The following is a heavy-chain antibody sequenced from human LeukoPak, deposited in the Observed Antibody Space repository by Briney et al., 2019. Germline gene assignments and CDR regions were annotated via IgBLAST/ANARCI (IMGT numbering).Heavy chain of an antibody. CDR1: GFIFSSYW. Sequence: TGGSLRLSCAASGFIFSSYWMHWVRHAPGKGLAWVSRINSDGSSTRYADSVKGRFTISRDNAKHTVYLQMNSLRAEDTAVYYCAIVGTRPYWGQGTLVTVSS. J-gene: IGHJ4*02. CDR3: AIVGTRPY. D-gene: IGHD1-7*01. CDR2: INSDGSST. V-gene: IGHV3-74*01.